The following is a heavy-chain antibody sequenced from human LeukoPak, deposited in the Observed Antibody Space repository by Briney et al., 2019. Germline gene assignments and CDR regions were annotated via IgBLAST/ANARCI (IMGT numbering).Heavy chain of an antibody. D-gene: IGHD4-17*01. J-gene: IGHJ6*02. CDR3: TTTVTTYYYYGMDV. V-gene: IGHV3-7*03. Sequence: GGSLRLSCTASGFTFSSYWMSWVRQAPGKGLDWVANIKQDGGEKYYVDSVKGRFTISRDNAKNSLFLQMNSLKTEDTAVYYCTTTVTTYYYYGMDVWGQGTTVTVSS. CDR1: GFTFSSYW. CDR2: IKQDGGEK.